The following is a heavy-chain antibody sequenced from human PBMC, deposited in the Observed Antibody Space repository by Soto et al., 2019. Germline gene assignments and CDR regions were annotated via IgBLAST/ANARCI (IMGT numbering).Heavy chain of an antibody. CDR2: ISYDGSNK. CDR3: ARDLKGSGSPHYGMDV. V-gene: IGHV3-30-3*01. CDR1: GFTFSSYA. Sequence: GSLRLSCAASGFTFSSYAMHWVRQAPGKWLEWVAVISYDGSNKYYADSVKGRFTISRDNSKNTLYLQMNSLRAEDTAVYYCARDLKGSGSPHYGMDVWGKGTTVTVSS. J-gene: IGHJ6*04. D-gene: IGHD3-10*01.